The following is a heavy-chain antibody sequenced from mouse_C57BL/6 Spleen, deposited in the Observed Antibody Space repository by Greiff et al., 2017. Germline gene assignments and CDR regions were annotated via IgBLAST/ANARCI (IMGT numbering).Heavy chain of an antibody. CDR1: GYTFTSYW. D-gene: IGHD1-1*01. CDR2: IDPEDGET. J-gene: IGHJ4*01. V-gene: IGHV14-2*01. Sequence: VQLQQPGTELVKPGASVKLSCKASGYTFTSYWMHWVKQRPGQGLEWIGRIDPEDGETKYAPKFQGKATITADTSSNTAYLQLSSLTSEDTAVYYCARWGGSSHYYAMDYWGQGTSVTVSS. CDR3: ARWGGSSHYYAMDY.